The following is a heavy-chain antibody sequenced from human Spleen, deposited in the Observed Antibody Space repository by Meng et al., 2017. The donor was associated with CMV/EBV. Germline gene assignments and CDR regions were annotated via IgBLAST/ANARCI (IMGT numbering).Heavy chain of an antibody. CDR3: ASYSGYSSSWYSYYYYYGMDV. J-gene: IGHJ6*02. CDR1: GFTFSSYW. V-gene: IGHV3-7*01. Sequence: GESLKISCAASGFTFSSYWMSWVRQAPGKGLEWVANIKQDGSEKYYVDSVKGRFTISRDNAKNSLYLQMNSLRAEDTAVYYCASYSGYSSSWYSYYYYYGMDVWGQGTTVTVSS. D-gene: IGHD6-13*01. CDR2: IKQDGSEK.